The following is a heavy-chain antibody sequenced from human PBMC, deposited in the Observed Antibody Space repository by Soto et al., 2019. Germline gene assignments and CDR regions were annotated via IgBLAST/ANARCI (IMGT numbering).Heavy chain of an antibody. CDR3: AREEYVGFNCFAP. CDR1: GFTFSSYS. D-gene: IGHD3-16*01. CDR2: IGSGSGTI. V-gene: IGHV3-48*02. J-gene: IGHJ5*02. Sequence: EVQLVESGGGLVQPGGFLRLSCAASGFTFSSYSMNWFRQAPGKGLEWVSFIGSGSGTIFYANSVKGRFTISRDNSQNLLYLQMNSLRDEDTAVYYCAREEYVGFNCFAPWGQGTLVTVSS.